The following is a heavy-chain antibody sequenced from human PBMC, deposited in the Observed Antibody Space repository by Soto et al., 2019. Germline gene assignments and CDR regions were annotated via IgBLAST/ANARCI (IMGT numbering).Heavy chain of an antibody. CDR3: ARGPYYGDSVLDY. V-gene: IGHV3-33*01. J-gene: IGHJ4*02. Sequence: GGSLRLSCAASGFTFSSYGMHWVRQAPGKGLEWVAVIWYDGSNKYYADSVKGRFTISRDNSKNTLYLQMNSLRAEDTAVYYCARGPYYGDSVLDYWGQGTLVTVSS. CDR2: IWYDGSNK. CDR1: GFTFSSYG. D-gene: IGHD4-17*01.